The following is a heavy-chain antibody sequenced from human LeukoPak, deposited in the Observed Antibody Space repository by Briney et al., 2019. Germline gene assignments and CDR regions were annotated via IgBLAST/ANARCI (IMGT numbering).Heavy chain of an antibody. V-gene: IGHV1-3*01. CDR1: EYIFTDYA. CDR3: ARDRGGTGDFDY. CDR2: INAGNGDT. Sequence: ASVKVSCKASEYIFTDYAINWVRQAPGQRLEWMGWINAGNGDTKYSQKFQGRVTIARDTSASTAYMELSSLRSEDTAVYYCARDRGGTGDFDYWGQGTLVTVSS. D-gene: IGHD1-1*01. J-gene: IGHJ4*02.